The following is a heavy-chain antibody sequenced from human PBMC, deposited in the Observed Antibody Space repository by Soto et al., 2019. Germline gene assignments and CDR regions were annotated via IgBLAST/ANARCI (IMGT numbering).Heavy chain of an antibody. CDR3: ARSAQWDGFDP. Sequence: QVQLQESGPGLVRPSQTLSLNCTVSAGSISTINYYWSWIRQHPEKGLEWIGYISYSGSTFYQSSLRSRVTISLDKSKKQFSLTLTSVTAADTAVYYCARSAQWDGFDPWGQGTMVTVSS. V-gene: IGHV4-31*03. D-gene: IGHD2-8*01. J-gene: IGHJ3*01. CDR2: ISYSGST. CDR1: AGSISTINYY.